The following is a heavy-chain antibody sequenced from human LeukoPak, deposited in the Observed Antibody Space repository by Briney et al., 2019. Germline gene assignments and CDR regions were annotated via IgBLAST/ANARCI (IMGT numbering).Heavy chain of an antibody. D-gene: IGHD2-15*01. Sequence: QTGGSLRLSCAASGFTFSSYWMHWGRQGPGKGLVWVSRISRDGSSTSYADSVKGRFTISRDNAKNTLYLQMNSLRAEDTAVYYCASSGWYPYYFDYWGQGTLVTVSS. J-gene: IGHJ4*02. CDR3: ASSGWYPYYFDY. V-gene: IGHV3-74*01. CDR1: GFTFSSYW. CDR2: ISRDGSST.